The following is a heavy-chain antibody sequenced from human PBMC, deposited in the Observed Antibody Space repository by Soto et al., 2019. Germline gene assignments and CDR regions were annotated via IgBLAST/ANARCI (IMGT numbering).Heavy chain of an antibody. CDR1: GFTFSSFG. J-gene: IGHJ3*02. Sequence: GGSLRLSCAASGFTFSSFGMHWVRQAPGKGLEWVAVISYDGSNKYYADSVKGRFTISRDNSKNTLYLQMNSLRAEDTAVYYCAKDRNSSGYYYGAAFDIWGQGTMVTVSS. CDR3: AKDRNSSGYYYGAAFDI. V-gene: IGHV3-30*18. D-gene: IGHD3-22*01. CDR2: ISYDGSNK.